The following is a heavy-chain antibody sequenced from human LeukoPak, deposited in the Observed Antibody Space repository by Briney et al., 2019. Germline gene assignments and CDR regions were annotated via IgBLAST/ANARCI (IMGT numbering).Heavy chain of an antibody. Sequence: ASVKVSCKASGYTFTSYGISWLRQATGQGLEWMGWMNPNSGNTGYAQKFQGRVTMTRNTSISTAYMELSSLRSEDTAVYYCAREYFDWLLRRKAFDIWGQGTMVTVSS. CDR1: GYTFTSYG. D-gene: IGHD3-9*01. CDR2: MNPNSGNT. CDR3: AREYFDWLLRRKAFDI. V-gene: IGHV1-8*02. J-gene: IGHJ3*02.